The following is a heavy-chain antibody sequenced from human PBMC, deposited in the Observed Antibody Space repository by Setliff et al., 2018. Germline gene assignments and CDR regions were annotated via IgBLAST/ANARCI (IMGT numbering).Heavy chain of an antibody. D-gene: IGHD6-19*01. CDR2: IHSGTT. J-gene: IGHJ4*02. CDR3: ARVGDHQTYSSGWYLDY. CDR1: GYSISSAYY. V-gene: IGHV4-38-2*01. Sequence: TLSLTCAVSGYSISSAYYWGWIRQPPGKGLEWIGSIHSGTTYYNPSLKSRVTISVDTSKNQFSLKLSSVTAADTAVYYCARVGDHQTYSSGWYLDYWGQGTLVTVS.